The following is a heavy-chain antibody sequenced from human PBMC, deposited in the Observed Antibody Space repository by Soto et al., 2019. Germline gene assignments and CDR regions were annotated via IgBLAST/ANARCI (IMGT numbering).Heavy chain of an antibody. CDR3: ARDKYD. CDR2: IYYSGST. V-gene: IGHV4-61*01. J-gene: IGHJ4*02. Sequence: NPSETLSLTCTVSGGSVSSGSYYWSWIRQPPGKGLEWIGYIYYSGSTNYNPSLKSRVTISVDTSKNQFSLKLSSVTAADTAVYYCARDKYDWGQGTLVTVSS. CDR1: GGSVSSGSYY.